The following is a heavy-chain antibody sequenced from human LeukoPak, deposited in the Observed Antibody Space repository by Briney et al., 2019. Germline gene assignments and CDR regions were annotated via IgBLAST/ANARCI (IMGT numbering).Heavy chain of an antibody. CDR2: IYYSGST. J-gene: IGHJ3*02. CDR1: GGSISSYY. D-gene: IGHD5-24*01. V-gene: IGHV4-59*01. Sequence: SETLSLTCTASGGSISSYYWSWVRQPPGKGREGIGYIYYSGSTNYNPSLKSRVTMSVDTSKNQFSLKLSSVTAADTAVYYCARGLLDGYTHPAAFDIWGQGTMVTVSS. CDR3: ARGLLDGYTHPAAFDI.